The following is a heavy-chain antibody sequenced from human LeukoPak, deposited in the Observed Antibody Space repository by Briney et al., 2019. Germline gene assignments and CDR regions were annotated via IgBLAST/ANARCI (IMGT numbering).Heavy chain of an antibody. CDR1: GFTFSSYG. CDR2: ISWDGGST. J-gene: IGHJ4*02. D-gene: IGHD5-18*01. V-gene: IGHV3-43*01. Sequence: GGSLRLSCAASGFTFSSYGMHWVRQAPGKGLEWVSLISWDGGSTYYADSVKGRFTISRDNSKNSLYLQTNSLRTEDTALYYCAKDSGDTAMVNLDYWGQGTLVTVSS. CDR3: AKDSGDTAMVNLDY.